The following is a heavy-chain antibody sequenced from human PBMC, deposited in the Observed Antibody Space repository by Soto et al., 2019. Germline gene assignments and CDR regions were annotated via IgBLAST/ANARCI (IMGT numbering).Heavy chain of an antibody. CDR3: ARGSFHYSGPHYYYYNMDV. J-gene: IGHJ6*02. CDR1: GGTFSSHA. D-gene: IGHD4-4*01. CDR2: IIPFFGAS. V-gene: IGHV1-69*13. Sequence: SVKVSCKASGGTFSSHAINWLRQAPGQGLEWMGGIIPFFGASNYAPKFEVRVTITADEPTTTAYMDLSSLSSEDTAVYYCARGSFHYSGPHYYYYNMDVWGQGTTVTVSS.